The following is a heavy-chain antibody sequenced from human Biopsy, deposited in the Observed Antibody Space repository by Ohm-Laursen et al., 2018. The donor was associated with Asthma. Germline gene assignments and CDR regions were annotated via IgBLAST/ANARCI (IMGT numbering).Heavy chain of an antibody. Sequence: SVKVSCKASGGTFNYAITWVRQAPGQGLEWMGEIIPIYRTTNYAQKFQGRVTITADESTSTAYMELSSLRADDTAVYYCARGGYYGDRRYHDGMDVWGQGTTVTVSS. CDR2: IIPIYRTT. CDR1: GGTFNYA. CDR3: ARGGYYGDRRYHDGMDV. J-gene: IGHJ6*02. D-gene: IGHD4-17*01. V-gene: IGHV1-69*13.